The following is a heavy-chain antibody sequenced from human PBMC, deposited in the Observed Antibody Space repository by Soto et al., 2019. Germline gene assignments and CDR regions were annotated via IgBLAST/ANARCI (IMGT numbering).Heavy chain of an antibody. CDR3: ARDRYDSSGYEAY. J-gene: IGHJ1*01. D-gene: IGHD3-22*01. V-gene: IGHV3-48*03. CDR1: GFTFSSYE. CDR2: ISSSGSTI. Sequence: VGSLRLSCAASGFTFSSYEMNWVRQAPGKGLEWVSYISSSGSTIYYADSVKGRFTISRDNSKNTLYLQMNSLRAEDTAVYYCARDRYDSSGYEAYWGKGTLAPVSS.